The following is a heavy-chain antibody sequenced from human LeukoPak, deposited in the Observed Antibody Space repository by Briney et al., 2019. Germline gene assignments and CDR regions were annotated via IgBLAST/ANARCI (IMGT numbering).Heavy chain of an antibody. CDR3: ARPPYGGVDY. Sequence: GGSLRLSCSASGFTFSDYAMHWVRQAPGKGLEYVSEISSNGGSTYYADSVKGRFTISRDNSKNTLYLQMNSLRAEDTAVYYCARPPYGGVDYWGQGTLVTVSS. CDR2: ISSNGGST. J-gene: IGHJ4*02. V-gene: IGHV3-64*04. D-gene: IGHD4-23*01. CDR1: GFTFSDYA.